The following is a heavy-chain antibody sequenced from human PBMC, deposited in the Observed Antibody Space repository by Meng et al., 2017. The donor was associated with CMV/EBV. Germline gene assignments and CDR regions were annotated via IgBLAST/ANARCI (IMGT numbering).Heavy chain of an antibody. V-gene: IGHV3-7*03. CDR2: IKQDGSEK. Sequence: GGSLRLSCAASGFTFSDYYMSWVRQAPGKGLEWVANIKQDGSEKYYVDSVKGRFTISRDNAKNSLYLQMNSLRAEDTAVYYCAKGGSSGWIGRYWGQGTLVTVSS. J-gene: IGHJ4*02. D-gene: IGHD6-19*01. CDR3: AKGGSSGWIGRY. CDR1: GFTFSDYY.